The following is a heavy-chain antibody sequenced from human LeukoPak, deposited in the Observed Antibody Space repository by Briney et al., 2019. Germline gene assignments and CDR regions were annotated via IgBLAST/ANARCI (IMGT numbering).Heavy chain of an antibody. Sequence: ASVKVSCKASGYTFTSYGISWVRQAPGQGLEWMGWVNPNSGGTNYAQKFQGRLTMTRDTSISTAYMELSRLKSDDTAVYYCARDIRRNNSSHIDYWGQGALVTVSS. CDR3: ARDIRRNNSSHIDY. D-gene: IGHD6-13*01. CDR1: GYTFTSYG. CDR2: VNPNSGGT. J-gene: IGHJ4*02. V-gene: IGHV1-2*02.